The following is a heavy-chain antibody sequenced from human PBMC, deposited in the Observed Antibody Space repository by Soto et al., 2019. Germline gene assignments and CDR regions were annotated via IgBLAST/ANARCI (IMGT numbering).Heavy chain of an antibody. J-gene: IGHJ4*02. D-gene: IGHD2-21*01. Sequence: QVQLVESGGGLVKPGGSLRLSCAASGFTFSDYYMSWIRQAPGKGLEWVSYISSSSSYTNYADSVKGRFTISRDNAKNSLYLQKNSLRAEDTAVYYCARAGTGIADYAYWGQGTLVTVSS. V-gene: IGHV3-11*05. CDR3: ARAGTGIADYAY. CDR1: GFTFSDYY. CDR2: ISSSSSYT.